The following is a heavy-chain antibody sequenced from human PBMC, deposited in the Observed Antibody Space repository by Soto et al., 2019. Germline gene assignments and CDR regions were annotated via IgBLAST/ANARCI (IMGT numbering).Heavy chain of an antibody. CDR3: ARGAYYESSGPRASIAFDI. V-gene: IGHV1-2*02. Sequence: ASVKVSCKASGYTFPGHYMHWVGQAPGQGLEWMGWINPNSGGTNCAQKFQGRVNMTRDTTVSTDYMELRKLRSDDPDVYYCARGAYYESSGPRASIAFDIWGQGTMVTVSS. D-gene: IGHD3-22*01. CDR1: GYTFPGHY. CDR2: INPNSGGT. J-gene: IGHJ3*02.